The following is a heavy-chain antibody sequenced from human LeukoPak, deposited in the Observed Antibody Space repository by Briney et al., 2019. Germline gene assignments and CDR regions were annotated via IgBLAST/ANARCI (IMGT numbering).Heavy chain of an antibody. Sequence: TSQTLSLTCTVSGGSISGHHWTWIRQPPGTGQEWIGYFYDSGDFNYNPSLKSRVTISIDMSNNHFSLGMSSVTAADTAMYFCARLLRPGGRKGVAFDIWGQGTLVTVSS. CDR1: GGSISGHH. J-gene: IGHJ3*02. V-gene: IGHV4-59*08. CDR2: FYDSGDF. D-gene: IGHD1-26*01. CDR3: ARLLRPGGRKGVAFDI.